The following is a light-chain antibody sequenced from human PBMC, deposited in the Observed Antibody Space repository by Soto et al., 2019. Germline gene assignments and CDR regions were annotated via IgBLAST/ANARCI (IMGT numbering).Light chain of an antibody. CDR1: QSISSTH. J-gene: IGKJ2*01. V-gene: IGKV3-20*01. CDR2: GAS. CDR3: HQDGTSDMDT. Sequence: ETVLTQSPGTLSLSPGERATLSCRASQSISSTHLAWYQQKSGQAPRLLIYGASSRATGIPDRFSGSGSGTDFTLTITRLEPADFAVYYCHQDGTSDMDTFGQGIKLEIK.